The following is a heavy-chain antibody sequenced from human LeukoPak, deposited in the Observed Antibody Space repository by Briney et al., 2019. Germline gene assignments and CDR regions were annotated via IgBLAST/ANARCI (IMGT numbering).Heavy chain of an antibody. D-gene: IGHD3-22*01. CDR1: GGSFSGYY. J-gene: IGHJ4*02. CDR3: ARQPYYYDRSGHYFERFDY. V-gene: IGHV4-34*01. CDR2: INHSGST. Sequence: RASETLSLTCAAYGGSFSGYYWSWIRQPPGKGLEWIGEINHSGSTNYNPSLKSRVTISVDTSKNQFSLKLSSVTAADTAVYYCARQPYYYDRSGHYFERFDYWGQGTLVTVSS.